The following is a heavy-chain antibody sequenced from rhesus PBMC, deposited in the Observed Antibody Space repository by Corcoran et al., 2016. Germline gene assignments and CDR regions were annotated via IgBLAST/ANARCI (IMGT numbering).Heavy chain of an antibody. D-gene: IGHD5-24*01. V-gene: IGHV3-103*01. CDR2: IGSGGET. Sequence: EVQLVESGGGLARPGESLRLSCAASGFIISAYAIHWVRQAPGKGPEWVSFIGSGGETYSADSVRGRVNIAREKLKNTVSLQMNSMRIEDTAVYYCAQELVKWVQSGSGLDSWGQGVVVTVSS. CDR3: AQELVKWVQSGSGLDS. CDR1: GFIISAYA. J-gene: IGHJ6*01.